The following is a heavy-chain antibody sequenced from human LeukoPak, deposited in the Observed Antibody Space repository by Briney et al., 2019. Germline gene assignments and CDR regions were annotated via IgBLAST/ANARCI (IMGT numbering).Heavy chain of an antibody. V-gene: IGHV4-31*03. Sequence: SETLSLTCTVSGGSINSGDYFWSWIRQHPGKGLEWIGYIHNSDSHHYNPYLKTRITISLDRSKNDFSLKLSSVTAADTAVYYCARVHHERLRLDVWGQGTTVTVSS. D-gene: IGHD2-21*02. CDR3: ARVHHERLRLDV. CDR2: IHNSDSH. CDR1: GGSINSGDYF. J-gene: IGHJ6*02.